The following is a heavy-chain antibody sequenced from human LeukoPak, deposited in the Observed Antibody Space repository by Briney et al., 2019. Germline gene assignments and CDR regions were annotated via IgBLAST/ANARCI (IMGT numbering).Heavy chain of an antibody. J-gene: IGHJ4*02. CDR1: GFTFSSYS. CDR3: ASYFYDTTTHYRGPFDY. CDR2: ISSSSSYI. V-gene: IGHV3-21*01. D-gene: IGHD2/OR15-2a*01. Sequence: GGSLRLSCAASGFTFSSYSMNWVRQAPGKGLEWVSSISSSSSYIYYADSVKGRFTISRDNAKNSLYLQMNSLRAEDTAVYYCASYFYDTTTHYRGPFDYWGQGTLVTVSS.